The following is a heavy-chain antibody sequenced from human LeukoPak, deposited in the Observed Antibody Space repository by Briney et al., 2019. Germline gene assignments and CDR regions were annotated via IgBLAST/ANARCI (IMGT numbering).Heavy chain of an antibody. CDR3: ARDSVVRGYYYYMDV. V-gene: IGHV4-59*12. D-gene: IGHD3-10*01. Sequence: SETLSLTCTVSRGSISNFYWSWIRQPPGKGLEWIGYISYSGSTNYNPSLKSRVIMSVDTSKNQFSLKLSSVTAADTAVYHCARDSVVRGYYYYMDVWGKGTTVTISS. CDR1: RGSISNFY. CDR2: ISYSGST. J-gene: IGHJ6*03.